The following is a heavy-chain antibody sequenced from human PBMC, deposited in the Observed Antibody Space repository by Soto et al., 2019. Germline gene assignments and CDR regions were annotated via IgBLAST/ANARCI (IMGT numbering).Heavy chain of an antibody. D-gene: IGHD3-3*01. CDR2: IYYSGST. V-gene: IGHV4-59*08. J-gene: IGHJ4*02. CDR1: GGSISSYY. CDR3: ARHATGSGYYSLDY. Sequence: QVQLQESGPGLVKTSETLSLTCNVSGGSISSYYWSWLRQPPGKGLEWIGYIYYSGSTNYSPSLKSRVTISVDTSKNQFSLKLSSVTAADTAVYYCARHATGSGYYSLDYWGQGSLVIVSS.